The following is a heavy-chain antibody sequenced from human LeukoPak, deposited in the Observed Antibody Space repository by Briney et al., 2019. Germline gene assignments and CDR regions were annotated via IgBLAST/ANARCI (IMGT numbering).Heavy chain of an antibody. CDR3: ARDSDYGDYTRRYFDY. Sequence: ASVKVSCKASGGTFSSYAISWVRQAPGQGLEWMGRIIPILGIANYAQKFQGRVTITADKSTSTAYMELSSLRSEDTAVYYCARDSDYGDYTRRYFDYWGQGTLVTVSS. J-gene: IGHJ4*02. V-gene: IGHV1-69*04. CDR1: GGTFSSYA. CDR2: IIPILGIA. D-gene: IGHD4-17*01.